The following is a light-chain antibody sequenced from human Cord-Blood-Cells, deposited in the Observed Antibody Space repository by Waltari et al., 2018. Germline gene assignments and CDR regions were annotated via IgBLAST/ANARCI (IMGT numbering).Light chain of an antibody. CDR2: EGS. CDR1: SSVVGSYNL. CDR3: CSYAGSSTYV. J-gene: IGLJ1*01. Sequence: QSALTQPASVSWSPGQSITISCPGTSSVVGSYNLVSWYQQHPGKAPKLMIYEGSKWPSGVSNRFSGSKSGNTASLTISGLQAEDEADYYCCSYAGSSTYVFGTGTKVTVL. V-gene: IGLV2-23*01.